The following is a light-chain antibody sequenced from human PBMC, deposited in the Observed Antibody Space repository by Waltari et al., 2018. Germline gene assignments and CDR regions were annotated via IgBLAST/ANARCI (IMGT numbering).Light chain of an antibody. CDR1: QSSSNW. J-gene: IGKJ5*01. CDR2: KAS. CDR3: QQYNSYSIT. V-gene: IGKV1-5*03. Sequence: DIQMTQSPSTLSAPVGDRVTITCRASQSSSNWLAWYQQKPGKAPKRLIYKASNLESGVPSRFSGSGSGTEFILTINSLQPDDFATYYCQQYNSYSITFGQGTRLEIK.